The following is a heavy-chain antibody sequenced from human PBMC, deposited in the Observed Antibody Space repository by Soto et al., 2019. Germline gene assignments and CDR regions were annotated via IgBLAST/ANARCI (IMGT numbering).Heavy chain of an antibody. J-gene: IGHJ5*02. V-gene: IGHV4-34*01. Sequence: PSETMSLTCAVYGGSFCGYYWSWIRQPPGKGLEWIGEINHSGSTNYNPSLKSRVTISVDTSKNQFSLKLSSVTAADTAVYYCARGVVKRSRGVIWTKGWFDPWGQGTLVTVSS. CDR3: ARGVVKRSRGVIWTKGWFDP. CDR2: INHSGST. CDR1: GGSFCGYY. D-gene: IGHD3-10*01.